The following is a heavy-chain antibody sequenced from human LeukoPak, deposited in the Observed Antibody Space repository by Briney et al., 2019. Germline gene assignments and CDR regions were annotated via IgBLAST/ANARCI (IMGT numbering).Heavy chain of an antibody. J-gene: IGHJ6*02. CDR3: ARDGRNRVQFLDWFDYYYYYGMDV. V-gene: IGHV3-21*01. CDR2: ISSSSSYI. D-gene: IGHD3-3*01. CDR1: GFTFSSYS. Sequence: GGSLRLSCAASGFTFSSYSMNWVRQAPGKGLEWVSSISSSSSYIYYADSVKGRFTISRDNAKNSLYLQMNSLRAEDTAVYYCARDGRNRVQFLDWFDYYYYYGMDVWGQGTTVTVSS.